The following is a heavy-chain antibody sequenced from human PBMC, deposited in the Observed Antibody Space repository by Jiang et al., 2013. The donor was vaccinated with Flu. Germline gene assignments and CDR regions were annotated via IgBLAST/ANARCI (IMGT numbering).Heavy chain of an antibody. CDR2: IDWDDDK. V-gene: IGHV2-70*11. CDR1: GFSLSTSGMC. CDR3: ARATYYYGSGSYYTQNYYYYGMDV. J-gene: IGHJ6*02. Sequence: KPTQTLTLTCTFSGFSLSTSGMCVSWIRQPPGKALEWLARIDWDDDKYYSTSLKTRLTISKDTSKNQVVLTMTNMDPVDTATYYCARATYYYGSGSYYTQNYYYYGMDVWGQGTTV. D-gene: IGHD3-10*01.